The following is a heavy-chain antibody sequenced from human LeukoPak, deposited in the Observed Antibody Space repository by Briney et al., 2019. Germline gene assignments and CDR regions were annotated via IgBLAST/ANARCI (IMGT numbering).Heavy chain of an antibody. J-gene: IGHJ4*02. V-gene: IGHV3-30*04. CDR3: ARDDAPNMITFGGVIGLFDY. D-gene: IGHD3-16*02. Sequence: PGRSLRLSCAASGFTFSSYAMHWVRQAPGKGLEWVAVISYDGSNKYYADSVKGRFTISRDNSKNTLYLQMNSQRAEDTAAYYCARDDAPNMITFGGVIGLFDYWGQGTLVTVSS. CDR2: ISYDGSNK. CDR1: GFTFSSYA.